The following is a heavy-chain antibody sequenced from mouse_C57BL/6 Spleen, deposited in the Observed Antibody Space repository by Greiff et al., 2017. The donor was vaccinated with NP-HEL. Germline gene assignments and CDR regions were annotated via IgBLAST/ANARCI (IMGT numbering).Heavy chain of an antibody. D-gene: IGHD3-3*01. CDR2: IYPGDGDT. Sequence: QVQLQQPGAELVKPGASVKISCKASGYAFSSYWMNWVKQRPGKGLEWIGQIYPGDGDTNYNGKFKGKATLTADKSSSTAYMQLISLTSEGSAVYICARRAAGGYFDGWSQGAPLTVSS. CDR1: GYAFSSYW. V-gene: IGHV1-80*01. J-gene: IGHJ2*01. CDR3: ARRAAGGYFDG.